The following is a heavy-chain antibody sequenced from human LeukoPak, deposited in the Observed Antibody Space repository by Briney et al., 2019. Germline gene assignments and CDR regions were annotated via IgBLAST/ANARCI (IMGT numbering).Heavy chain of an antibody. CDR1: GFTFSNYG. V-gene: IGHV3-23*01. J-gene: IGHJ4*02. D-gene: IGHD3-10*01. CDR2: IVGNGGAT. CDR3: VKKDGYGAGSSPFDF. Sequence: PGGSLRLSCAASGFTFSNYGMNWVRPAPGRGVEWVSVIVGNGGATYYADSVRGRFTISRDNSKNTLYLQMNSLRAEDTAVYYCVKKDGYGAGSSPFDFWGQGTLVTVSS.